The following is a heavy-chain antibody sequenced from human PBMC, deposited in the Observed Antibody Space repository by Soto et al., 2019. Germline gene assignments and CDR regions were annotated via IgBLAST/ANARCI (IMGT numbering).Heavy chain of an antibody. CDR1: GFTFSSYA. D-gene: IGHD2-2*03. V-gene: IGHV3-23*01. CDR3: APASPGYCSSTSCYSDGAFDI. Sequence: GGSLRLSCAASGFTFSSYAMSWVRQAPGKGLEWVSAISGSGGSTYYADYVKGRFTISRDNSKNTLYLQMNSLRAEDTAVYYCAPASPGYCSSTSCYSDGAFDIWGQGTMVTVSS. CDR2: ISGSGGST. J-gene: IGHJ3*02.